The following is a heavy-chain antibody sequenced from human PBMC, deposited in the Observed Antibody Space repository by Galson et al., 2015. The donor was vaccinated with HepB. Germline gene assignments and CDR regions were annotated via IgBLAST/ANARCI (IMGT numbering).Heavy chain of an antibody. Sequence: SLRLSCAGSGFTFGSYGMTWVRQAPGKGPEWIGFIKSNSFGGTTQYAASVKGRFIISRDDSKNVAYLQKNSLKTDDTAIYFCFRITAARDRVDLGQGTLATVSS. D-gene: IGHD6-13*01. CDR2: IKSNSFGGTT. CDR3: FRITAARDRVD. CDR1: GFTFGSYG. V-gene: IGHV3-49*04. J-gene: IGHJ4*02.